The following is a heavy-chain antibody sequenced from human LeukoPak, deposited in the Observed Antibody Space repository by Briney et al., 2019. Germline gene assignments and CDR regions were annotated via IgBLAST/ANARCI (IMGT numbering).Heavy chain of an antibody. CDR1: GFTFSSYG. CDR3: ARDNSVADYFDY. Sequence: GGSLRLSCAASGFTFSSYGMHWVRQAPGKGLEWVAVIRYDGSNKYYADSVKGRFTISRDNSKNTLYLQMNSLRAEDTAVYYCARDNSVADYFDYWGQGTLVTVSS. V-gene: IGHV3-33*01. CDR2: IRYDGSNK. J-gene: IGHJ4*02. D-gene: IGHD6-19*01.